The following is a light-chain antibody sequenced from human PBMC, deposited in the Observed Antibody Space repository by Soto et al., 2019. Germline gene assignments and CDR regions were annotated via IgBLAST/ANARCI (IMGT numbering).Light chain of an antibody. CDR3: QHYNRYSPYT. CDR1: QSISTW. CDR2: TAS. J-gene: IGKJ2*01. Sequence: DLQMTQFPSTLSASIGDRVTITCRASQSISTWLAWYQQKAGKAPKLLIYTASSLETGVPSRFSGSGSGTEFTLTISSLQPDDFATYYCQHYNRYSPYTFGQGPRLEIK. V-gene: IGKV1-5*03.